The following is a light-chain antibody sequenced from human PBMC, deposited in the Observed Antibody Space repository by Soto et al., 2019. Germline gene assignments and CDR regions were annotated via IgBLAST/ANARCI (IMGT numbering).Light chain of an antibody. Sequence: QSVLTQPPSASETPGQRVTISCSGSSSNIGRNTVNWYQQLPGTAPKLLIYSNNQRPSGVPDRFSGSKSGTSASLAISGLQSEDEADYYCAAWDVSLNGPVFGGGIKLTVL. V-gene: IGLV1-44*01. J-gene: IGLJ2*01. CDR3: AAWDVSLNGPV. CDR1: SSNIGRNT. CDR2: SNN.